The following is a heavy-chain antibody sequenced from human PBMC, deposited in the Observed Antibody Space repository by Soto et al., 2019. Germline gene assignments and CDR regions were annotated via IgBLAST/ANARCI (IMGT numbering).Heavy chain of an antibody. D-gene: IGHD6-13*01. Sequence: SQTLSLTFAISGDSVSSNSSAWNWIRQSPSRVLEWLGRTYYRSKWYNDYAVSVKSRITINPDTSKNQFSLQLNSVTPEDTAVYYCARDLGIAAADPYYYYYGMDVWGQGTTVTV. CDR2: TYYRSKWYN. CDR3: ARDLGIAAADPYYYYYGMDV. J-gene: IGHJ6*02. V-gene: IGHV6-1*01. CDR1: GDSVSSNSSA.